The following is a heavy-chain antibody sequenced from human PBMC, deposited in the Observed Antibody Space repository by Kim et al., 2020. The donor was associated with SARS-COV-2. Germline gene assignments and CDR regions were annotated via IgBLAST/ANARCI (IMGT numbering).Heavy chain of an antibody. Sequence: GGSLRLSCAASGFTFSSFALAWVRLAPGKGLEWVSAIGVSGAGTYYADSVKGRFTISRDNSQKTLYLQVNSLRAEDTALYYCARALTRWAFEDWGQGTLV. CDR3: ARALTRWAFED. V-gene: IGHV3-23*01. J-gene: IGHJ4*02. CDR2: IGVSGAGT. CDR1: GFTFSSFA. D-gene: IGHD2-2*01.